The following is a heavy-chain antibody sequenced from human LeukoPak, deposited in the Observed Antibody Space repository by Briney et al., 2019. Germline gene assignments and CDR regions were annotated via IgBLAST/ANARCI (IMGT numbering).Heavy chain of an antibody. V-gene: IGHV3-43D*03. J-gene: IGHJ4*02. D-gene: IGHD6-19*01. CDR3: AKDFIAVAGPRNFPDY. Sequence: GGSLRLSCAASGFTFDDYAMHWVRQAPGKGLEWVSLISWDGGSTYYADSVKGRFTISRDNSKNSLYLQMNSLRAEDTALYYCAKDFIAVAGPRNFPDYWGQGTLATVSS. CDR1: GFTFDDYA. CDR2: ISWDGGST.